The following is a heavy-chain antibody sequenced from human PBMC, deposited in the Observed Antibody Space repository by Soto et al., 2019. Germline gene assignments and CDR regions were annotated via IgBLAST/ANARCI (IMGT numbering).Heavy chain of an antibody. CDR3: ARLDRGGGQVLNVDY. CDR2: IFSNDEK. CDR1: GFSLSNARMG. D-gene: IGHD3-10*01. V-gene: IGHV2-26*01. Sequence: SGPTLVNPTETLTLTCTVSGFSLSNARMGVSWIRQPPGKALEWLAHIFSNDEKSYSTSLKSRLTISKDTSKSQVVLTMTNMDPVDTATYYFARLDRGGGQVLNVDYWGQGTLVTVSS. J-gene: IGHJ4*02.